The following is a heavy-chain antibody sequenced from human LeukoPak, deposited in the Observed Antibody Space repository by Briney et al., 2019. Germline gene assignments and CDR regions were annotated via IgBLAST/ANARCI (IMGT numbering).Heavy chain of an antibody. CDR1: GFTFSSYG. J-gene: IGHJ4*02. CDR2: IWYDGSNK. V-gene: IGHV3-33*01. CDR3: ARDYYDSSGYYPFDY. D-gene: IGHD3-22*01. Sequence: GGSLRLSYAASGFTFSSYGMHWVRQAPGKGLEWVAVIWYDGSNKYYADSVKGRFTISRDNSKNTLYLQMNSLRAEDTAVYYCARDYYDSSGYYPFDYWGQGTLVTVSS.